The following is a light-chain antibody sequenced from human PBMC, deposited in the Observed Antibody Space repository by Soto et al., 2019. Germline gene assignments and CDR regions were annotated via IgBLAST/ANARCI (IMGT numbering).Light chain of an antibody. CDR3: VSNASGDIFV. V-gene: IGLV2-8*01. CDR1: SSDVGNYNY. Sequence: QSALTQPPSASGSPGQSVTISCTGTSSDVGNYNYVSWYQQHPGKAPKLILYEVSKRPSGVPDRFSGSKSGSTASLTVSGLQADDEADYFCVSNASGDIFVLGTGTKLTVL. CDR2: EVS. J-gene: IGLJ1*01.